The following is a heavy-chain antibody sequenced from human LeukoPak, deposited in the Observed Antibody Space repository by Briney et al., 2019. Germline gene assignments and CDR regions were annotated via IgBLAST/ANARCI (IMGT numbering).Heavy chain of an antibody. D-gene: IGHD4-23*01. CDR3: ARDMVTPGGYYYYGMDV. CDR1: GGSISNSRYY. Sequence: SETLSLTCSVSGGSISNSRYYWGWLRQPPGKGLEWNGSIFYSGATNSNPSLRSRLTISVDTSKNQFSLKLGSVTAADTAVYYCARDMVTPGGYYYYGMDVWGQGTTVTVSS. CDR2: IFYSGAT. J-gene: IGHJ6*02. V-gene: IGHV4-39*07.